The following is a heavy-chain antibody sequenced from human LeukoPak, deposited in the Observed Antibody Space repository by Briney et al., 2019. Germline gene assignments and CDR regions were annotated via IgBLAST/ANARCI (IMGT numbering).Heavy chain of an antibody. D-gene: IGHD3-22*01. V-gene: IGHV3-23*01. J-gene: IGHJ3*02. CDR2: ISGSGGST. Sequence: GGSLRLSCAASGFTFSSYAMSWVRQAPGKGLEWVSAISGSGGSTYYADSVKGRFTISRDNSKNTLYLQMNSLRAEDTAAYYCTKSISMIVVVNDAFDIWGQGTMVTVSS. CDR3: TKSISMIVVVNDAFDI. CDR1: GFTFSSYA.